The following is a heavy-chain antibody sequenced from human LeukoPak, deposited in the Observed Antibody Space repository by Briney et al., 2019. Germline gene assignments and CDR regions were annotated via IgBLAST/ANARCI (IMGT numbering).Heavy chain of an antibody. CDR2: ISAYNGNT. J-gene: IGHJ4*02. CDR1: GYTFTSYG. Sequence: ASVKVSCKASGYTFTSYGISWGRQAPGQGLEWMGWISAYNGNTNYAQKLQGRVTITTDTSPSTAYMELRSLRSDDTAVYFCARVRLRILDYWGQGTLVTVSS. V-gene: IGHV1-18*01. CDR3: ARVRLRILDY. D-gene: IGHD4-17*01.